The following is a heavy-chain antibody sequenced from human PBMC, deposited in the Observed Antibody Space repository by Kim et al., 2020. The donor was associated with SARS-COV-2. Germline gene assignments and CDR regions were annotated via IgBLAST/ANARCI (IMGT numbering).Heavy chain of an antibody. Sequence: SNPTLMSRVTISVDTTKNQFSLKLSSVTAADTAVYYCARSGVGGYYGMDVWGQGTTVTVSS. J-gene: IGHJ6*02. V-gene: IGHV4-59*01. CDR3: ARSGVGGYYGMDV. D-gene: IGHD3-10*01.